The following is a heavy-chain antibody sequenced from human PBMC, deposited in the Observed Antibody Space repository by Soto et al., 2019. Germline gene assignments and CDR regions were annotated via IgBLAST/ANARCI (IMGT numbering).Heavy chain of an antibody. V-gene: IGHV1-3*01. CDR1: GYTFTSYA. J-gene: IGHJ2*01. CDR3: ARVVCSGGSCARGDWYFDL. D-gene: IGHD2-15*01. CDR2: INAGNGNT. Sequence: QVQLVQSGAEVKKPGASVKVSCKASGYTFTSYAMHWVRQAPGQRLEWMGWINAGNGNTKYSQKFQGRVTITRDTSASTAYMELSSLRSEDTAVYYCARVVCSGGSCARGDWYFDLWGRGTLVTVSS.